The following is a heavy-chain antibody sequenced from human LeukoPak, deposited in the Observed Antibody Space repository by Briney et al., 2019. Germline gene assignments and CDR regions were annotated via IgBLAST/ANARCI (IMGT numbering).Heavy chain of an antibody. CDR1: GGSISSYY. V-gene: IGHV4-59*01. Sequence: SETLSLTCTVSGGSISSYYWSWIRQPPGKGLEWIGYIYYSGSTNYNPSLKSRVTISADTSKNQFSLKLSSVTAADPAVYYCARGMYSSSRLVYYYMDVWGKGTTVTVPS. CDR3: ARGMYSSSRLVYYYMDV. J-gene: IGHJ6*03. CDR2: IYYSGST. D-gene: IGHD6-6*01.